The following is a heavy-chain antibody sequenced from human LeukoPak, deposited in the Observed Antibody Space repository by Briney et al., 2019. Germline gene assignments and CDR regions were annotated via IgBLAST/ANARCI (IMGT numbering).Heavy chain of an antibody. CDR2: IIPIFGTA. CDR3: ARALDGYKTPYYMDV. V-gene: IGHV1-69*13. D-gene: IGHD5-24*01. CDR1: EGTFSSYA. Sequence: PVASVKVSCKASEGTFSSYAISWVRQAPGQGLEWMGGIIPIFGTANYAQKFQGRVTITADESTSTAYMELSSLRSEDTAVYYCARALDGYKTPYYMDVWGKGTTVTVSS. J-gene: IGHJ6*03.